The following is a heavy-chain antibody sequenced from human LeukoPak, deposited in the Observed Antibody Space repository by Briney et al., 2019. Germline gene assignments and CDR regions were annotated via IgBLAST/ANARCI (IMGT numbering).Heavy chain of an antibody. CDR3: ARFSVADPLGAFDI. CDR2: IYYSGST. CDR1: GGSISSYY. V-gene: IGHV4-59*01. J-gene: IGHJ3*02. D-gene: IGHD6-19*01. Sequence: PSETLSLTCTVSGGSISSYYWSWIRQPPGKGLEWIGYIYYSGSTNYNPSLKSRVTISVDTSKNQFSLKLSSVTAADTAVYYRARFSVADPLGAFDIWGQGTMVTVSS.